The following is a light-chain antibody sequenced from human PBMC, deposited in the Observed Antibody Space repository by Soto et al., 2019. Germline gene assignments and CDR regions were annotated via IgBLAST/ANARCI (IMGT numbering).Light chain of an antibody. V-gene: IGLV2-8*01. Sequence: QSALTQPPSASGSPGQSVTISCTGTSSDVGAYNYVSWYQQHPGKAPKLMIYEVSKRPSGVPDRFSGSKSGNTASLTVSGLQPEDEVDYYCSSYAGSNNWVFGGGTKVTVL. J-gene: IGLJ2*01. CDR3: SSYAGSNNWV. CDR1: SSDVGAYNY. CDR2: EVS.